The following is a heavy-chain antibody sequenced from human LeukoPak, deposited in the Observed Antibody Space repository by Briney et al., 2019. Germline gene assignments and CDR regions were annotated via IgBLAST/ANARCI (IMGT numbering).Heavy chain of an antibody. CDR2: IKQDGSEK. V-gene: IGHV3-7*01. J-gene: IGHJ4*02. D-gene: IGHD3-3*01. CDR3: ARFHDFWSGFDH. Sequence: ASETLSLTCAVSGYSISSGYYWGWIRQPPGKGLEWVANIKQDGSEKYYVDSVKGRFTISRDNAKNSLYLQMNSLRAEDTAVYYCARFHDFWSGFDHWGQGTLVTVSS. CDR1: GYSISSGYY.